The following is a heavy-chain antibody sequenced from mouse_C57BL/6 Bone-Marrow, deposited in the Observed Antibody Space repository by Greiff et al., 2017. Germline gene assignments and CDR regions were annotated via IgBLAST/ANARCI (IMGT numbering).Heavy chain of an antibody. D-gene: IGHD2-4*01. CDR1: GFTFSSYG. Sequence: EVKLMVSGGDLVKPGGSLKLSCAASGFTFSSYGMSWVRQTPDKRLEWVATISSGGSYTYYPDSVKGRFTISRDNAKNTLYLQMSSLKSEDTAMYYCARSYDYDGAWFAYWGQGTLVTVSA. CDR2: ISSGGSYT. CDR3: ARSYDYDGAWFAY. V-gene: IGHV5-6*01. J-gene: IGHJ3*01.